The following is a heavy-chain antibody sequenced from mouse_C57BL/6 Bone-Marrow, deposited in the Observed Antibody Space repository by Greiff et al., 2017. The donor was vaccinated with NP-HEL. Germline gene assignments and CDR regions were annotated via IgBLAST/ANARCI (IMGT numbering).Heavy chain of an antibody. CDR3: ARDTATFAY. CDR2: LSYDGSN. V-gene: IGHV3-6*01. CDR1: GYSITSGYY. D-gene: IGHD3-1*01. J-gene: IGHJ3*01. Sequence: EVKLVESGPGLVKPSQSLSLTCSVTGYSITSGYYWNWIRQFPGNKLEWMGYLSYDGSNNYNPSLKNRISITRETSKNQFFLKLNSVTTEDTATYYCARDTATFAYWGQGTLVTVSA.